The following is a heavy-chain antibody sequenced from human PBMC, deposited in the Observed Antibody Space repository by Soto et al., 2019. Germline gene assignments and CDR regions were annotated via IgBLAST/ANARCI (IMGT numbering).Heavy chain of an antibody. Sequence: GGSLRLSCAASGFTFDDYTMHWVRQAPGKGLEWVSLISWDGGSTYYADSGKGRFTISRDNSKNSLYLQMNSLRTEDTALYYCAKDTVRGYYDSSGYLDYWGQGTLVTVSS. D-gene: IGHD3-22*01. CDR2: ISWDGGST. CDR1: GFTFDDYT. V-gene: IGHV3-43*01. J-gene: IGHJ4*02. CDR3: AKDTVRGYYDSSGYLDY.